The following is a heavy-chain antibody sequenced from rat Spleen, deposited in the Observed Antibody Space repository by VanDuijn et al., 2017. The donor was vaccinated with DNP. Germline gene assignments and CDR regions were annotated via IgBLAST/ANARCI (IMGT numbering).Heavy chain of an antibody. Sequence: EVQLVESGGGLVQPGRSLKLSCAASGFTFSDYYMAWVRQAPTKGLEWVAYISYDGSRTYYRDSVKGRFTISRDNAKNTLYLQMDSLRSEDTATYYCATQGLGYWGQGTLVTVSS. V-gene: IGHV5-7*01. CDR1: GFTFSDYY. J-gene: IGHJ3*01. CDR2: ISYDGSRT. CDR3: ATQGLGY.